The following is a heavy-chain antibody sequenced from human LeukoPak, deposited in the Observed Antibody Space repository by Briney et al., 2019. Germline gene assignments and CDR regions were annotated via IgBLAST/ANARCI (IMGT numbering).Heavy chain of an antibody. J-gene: IGHJ4*02. CDR1: GGTFSSYA. CDR2: IIPIFGTA. D-gene: IGHD3-22*01. Sequence: GASVKVSCKASGGTFSSYAISWVRQAPGQGLEWMGGIIPIFGTANYAQKFQGRVTITADESTSTAYMELSSLRSEDTAVYYCARRAHLYYDSSGYFDYWGQGTLVTVSS. CDR3: ARRAHLYYDSSGYFDY. V-gene: IGHV1-69*01.